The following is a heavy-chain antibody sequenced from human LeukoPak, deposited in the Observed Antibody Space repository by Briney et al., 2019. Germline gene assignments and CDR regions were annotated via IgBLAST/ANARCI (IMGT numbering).Heavy chain of an antibody. CDR2: IYPGYSDG. D-gene: IGHD3-22*01. J-gene: IGHJ3*02. CDR1: GYKLANNW. V-gene: IGHV5-51*01. Sequence: GESLKISCKISGYKLANNWIGWVRQVPGKGLEWMGLIYPGYSDGKYSPSFQGQVTLSVDASISTAYLHLSGLRASDTAMYYCARHGDGSGYAFDIWGQGTMVTVSS. CDR3: ARHGDGSGYAFDI.